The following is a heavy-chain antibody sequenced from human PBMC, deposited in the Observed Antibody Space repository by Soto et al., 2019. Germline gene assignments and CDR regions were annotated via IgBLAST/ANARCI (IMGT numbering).Heavy chain of an antibody. D-gene: IGHD3-22*01. J-gene: IGHJ5*02. CDR3: AKDPDYYDSSGSCFDP. Sequence: GGSLRLSCAASGFTFSSYAMSWVRQAPGKGLEWVSAISGSGGSTYYADSVKGRFTISRDNSKNTLYLQMNSLRAEDTAVYYCAKDPDYYDSSGSCFDPWGQGTLVTVSS. CDR1: GFTFSSYA. CDR2: ISGSGGST. V-gene: IGHV3-23*01.